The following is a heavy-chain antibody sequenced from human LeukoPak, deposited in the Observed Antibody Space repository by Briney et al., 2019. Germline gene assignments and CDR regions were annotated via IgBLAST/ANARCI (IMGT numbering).Heavy chain of an antibody. CDR1: GFTFTGYS. V-gene: IGHV3-7*04. CDR2: IKQDGSEK. D-gene: IGHD3-22*01. CDR3: ARIKYYYDSSGYYGDFDY. J-gene: IGHJ4*02. Sequence: GGSLRLSCAASGFTFTGYSMNWVRQAPGKGLEWVANIKQDGSEKYYVDSVKGRFTISRDNAKNSLYLQMNSLRAEDTAVYYCARIKYYYDSSGYYGDFDYWGQGTLVTVSS.